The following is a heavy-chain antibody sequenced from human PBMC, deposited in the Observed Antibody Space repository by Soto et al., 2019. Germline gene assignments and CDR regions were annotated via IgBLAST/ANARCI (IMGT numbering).Heavy chain of an antibody. CDR3: XGXXXXXEFRPDP. D-gene: IGHD3-10*01. Sequence: QVQLVQSGAEVKKPGASVKVSCKASGYTFTSYAMHWXXQAXXXXXEWMGWINAGNDNTKYSQKFQGRVTITRDTXXXXAXXXXXXXXXXXXXXXXXXGXXXXXEFRPDPWGQGTLVTVSS. CDR1: GYTFTSYA. J-gene: IGHJ5*02. CDR2: INAGNDNT. V-gene: IGHV1-3*01.